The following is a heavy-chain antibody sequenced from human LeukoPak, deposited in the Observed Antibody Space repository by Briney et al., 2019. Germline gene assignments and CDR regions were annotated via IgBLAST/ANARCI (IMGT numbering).Heavy chain of an antibody. CDR2: INSDGIST. Sequence: GGSLRLSCAASGFTFSSYWMHWVRQAPGKGLVWVSRINSDGISTKYADSVKGRFTISRDNARNTFYLQMNSLRAEDTAVYYCARDNIRSLDYWGQGTLVTVSS. V-gene: IGHV3-74*03. CDR3: ARDNIRSLDY. D-gene: IGHD1-14*01. J-gene: IGHJ4*02. CDR1: GFTFSSYW.